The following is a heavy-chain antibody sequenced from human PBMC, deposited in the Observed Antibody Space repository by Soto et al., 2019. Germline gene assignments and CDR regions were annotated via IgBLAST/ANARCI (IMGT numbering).Heavy chain of an antibody. Sequence: SVKVSCKASGGTFSSYAISWVRQAPGQGLEWMGGIIPIFGTANYAQKFQGRVTITADESTSTAYMELSSLRSEDTAVYYCARGAEAARPGRLDYYYYGMDVWGQGTTVTVSS. CDR3: ARGAEAARPGRLDYYYYGMDV. CDR2: IIPIFGTA. J-gene: IGHJ6*02. CDR1: GGTFSSYA. V-gene: IGHV1-69*13. D-gene: IGHD6-6*01.